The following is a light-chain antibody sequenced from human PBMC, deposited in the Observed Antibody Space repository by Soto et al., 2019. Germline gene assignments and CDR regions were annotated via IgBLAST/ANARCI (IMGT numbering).Light chain of an antibody. CDR1: SSDIGGYNY. CDR2: DVT. V-gene: IGLV2-14*03. Sequence: QSALTQPASVSGSPGQSITISCTGTSSDIGGYNYVSWYQHHPGKAPKLMIYDVTNRPSGVSNRFSGSKSGNTASLTISGLQAEDEADYYCSSYTSSTIYVFGTVTKLTVL. J-gene: IGLJ1*01. CDR3: SSYTSSTIYV.